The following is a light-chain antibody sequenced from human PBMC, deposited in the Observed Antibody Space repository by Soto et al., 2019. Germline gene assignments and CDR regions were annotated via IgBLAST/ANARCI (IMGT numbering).Light chain of an antibody. J-gene: IGKJ3*01. CDR1: QSFDTY. CDR3: QQRRNWVS. CDR2: DTS. V-gene: IGKV3-11*01. Sequence: LTQSPAILSLSPGERATLSCTASQSFDTYIAWYQQRPGQPPRLLIHDTSHRASGVPARFRGSGSGTDFPLTITSLEPEDFAVYFCQQRRNWVSFGPGTRL.